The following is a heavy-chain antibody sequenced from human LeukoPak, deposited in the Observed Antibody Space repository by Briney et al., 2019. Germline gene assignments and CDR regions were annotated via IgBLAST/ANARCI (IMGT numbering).Heavy chain of an antibody. CDR3: ARHSSSWYSDSSGSNSHAFDI. CDR2: INPNSGGT. Sequence: GASVKVSCKASGYTFTGYYMHWVRQAPGQGLEWMGWINPNSGGTNYAQKFQGWVTMTRDTSISTAYMELSRLRSDDTAVYYRARHSSSWYSDSSGSNSHAFDIWGQGTMVTVSS. V-gene: IGHV1-2*04. J-gene: IGHJ3*02. CDR1: GYTFTGYY. D-gene: IGHD6-13*01.